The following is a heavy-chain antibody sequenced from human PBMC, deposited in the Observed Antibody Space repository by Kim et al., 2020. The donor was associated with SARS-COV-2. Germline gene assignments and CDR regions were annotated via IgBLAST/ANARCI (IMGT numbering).Heavy chain of an antibody. Sequence: SETLSLTCTVSGGSISSSSYYWGWIRQPPGKGLEWIGSIYYSGSTYYNPSLKSRVTISVDTSKNQFSLKLSSVTAADTAVYYCARVWVVAALRELMIREFDYWGQGTLVTVSS. CDR3: ARVWVVAALRELMIREFDY. D-gene: IGHD2-15*01. CDR1: GGSISSSSYY. CDR2: IYYSGST. J-gene: IGHJ4*02. V-gene: IGHV4-39*07.